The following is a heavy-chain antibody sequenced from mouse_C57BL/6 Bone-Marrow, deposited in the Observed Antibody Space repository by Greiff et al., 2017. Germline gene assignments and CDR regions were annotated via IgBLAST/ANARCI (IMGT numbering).Heavy chain of an antibody. V-gene: IGHV1-80*01. D-gene: IGHD1-1*01. J-gene: IGHJ1*03. CDR2: IYPGDGDT. CDR3: ARWGVTTVRYFDV. CDR1: GYAFSSYW. Sequence: QVHVKQSGAEMVKPGASVKISCKASGYAFSSYWMNWVKQRPGKGLEWIGQIYPGDGDTNYNGKFKGKATLTADKSSSTAYMQLSSLTSEDSAVYFCARWGVTTVRYFDVWGTGTTVTVSS.